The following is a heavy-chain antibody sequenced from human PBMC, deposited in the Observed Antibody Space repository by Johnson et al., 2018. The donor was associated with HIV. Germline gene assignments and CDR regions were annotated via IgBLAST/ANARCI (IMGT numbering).Heavy chain of an antibody. Sequence: VQLVESGGGLVQPGGSLRLSCAASGFTFSSYWMHWVRQGPGKGLVWVSRINGDGSGITYADSVKGRFTISRENAKNTLYLQMNSLRAEDTAVYYCASFWATGAFDIWGQGTMVTVSS. CDR2: INGDGSGI. V-gene: IGHV3-74*01. J-gene: IGHJ3*02. CDR1: GFTFSSYW. D-gene: IGHD3-10*01. CDR3: ASFWATGAFDI.